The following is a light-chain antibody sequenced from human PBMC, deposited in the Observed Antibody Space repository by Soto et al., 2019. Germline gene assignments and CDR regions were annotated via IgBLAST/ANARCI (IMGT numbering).Light chain of an antibody. V-gene: IGKV1-5*01. CDR2: NAS. CDR1: RNIERW. CDR3: QHCDTSWP. Sequence: DIQMTQSPSTLSASVGDRVTITCRASRNIERWLAWYQQKPGKPPKLLILNASTLGSGVPSRFSGSGSGTEFTLTISGLQPDEFATYYCQHCDTSWPFGQGTGGYQT. J-gene: IGKJ1*01.